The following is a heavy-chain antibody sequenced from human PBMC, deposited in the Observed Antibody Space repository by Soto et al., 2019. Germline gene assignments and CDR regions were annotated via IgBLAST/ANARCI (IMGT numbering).Heavy chain of an antibody. CDR1: GFNFSNHW. CDR3: ATGLNDILTGSPVGY. D-gene: IGHD3-9*01. Sequence: GGSLRLSCAASGFNFSNHWMHWVRQAPGKGLEWMGGFDPEDGETIYAQKFQGRVTMTEDTSTDTAYMELSSLRSEDTAVYYCATGLNDILTGSPVGYWGQGTLVTVSS. CDR2: FDPEDGET. V-gene: IGHV1-24*01. J-gene: IGHJ4*02.